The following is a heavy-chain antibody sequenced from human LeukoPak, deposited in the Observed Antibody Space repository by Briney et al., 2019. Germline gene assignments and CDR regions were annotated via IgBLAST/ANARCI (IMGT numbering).Heavy chain of an antibody. CDR3: ARGHDAFDI. CDR2: INPNSGGT. J-gene: IGHJ3*02. Sequence: ASVKVSCKASGYRFISYGIAWVRQAPGQGLEWMGRINPNSGGTNYAQKFQGRVTMTRDTSISTAYMELSRLRSDDTAVYYCARGHDAFDIWGQGTMVTVSS. V-gene: IGHV1-2*06. CDR1: GYRFISYG.